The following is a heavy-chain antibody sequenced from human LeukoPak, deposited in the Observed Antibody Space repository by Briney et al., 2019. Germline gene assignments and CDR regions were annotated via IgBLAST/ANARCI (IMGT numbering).Heavy chain of an antibody. J-gene: IGHJ5*02. CDR2: ISGSGGST. CDR1: GFTFSSYA. CDR3: AKDSQQLVRWWFDP. Sequence: GGSLRLSCAAPGFTFSSYAMSWVRQAPGKGLEWVSAISGSGGSTYYADSVKGRFTISRDNSKNTLYLQMNSLRAEDTAVYYCAKDSQQLVRWWFDPWGQGTLVTVSS. V-gene: IGHV3-23*01. D-gene: IGHD6-13*01.